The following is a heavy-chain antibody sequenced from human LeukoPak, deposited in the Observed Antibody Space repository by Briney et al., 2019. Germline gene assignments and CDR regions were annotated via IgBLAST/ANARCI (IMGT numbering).Heavy chain of an antibody. V-gene: IGHV4-59*01. D-gene: IGHD3-10*01. J-gene: IGHJ4*02. CDR1: GGSISSYY. Sequence: PSETLSLTCTVSGGSISSYYWSWIRQPPGKGLEWIGYIYYSGSTNYNPSLKSRVTISVDTSKNQFSLKLSSVTAADTAVYYCARSRAADGSYFDYWGQGTLVTVSS. CDR2: IYYSGST. CDR3: ARSRAADGSYFDY.